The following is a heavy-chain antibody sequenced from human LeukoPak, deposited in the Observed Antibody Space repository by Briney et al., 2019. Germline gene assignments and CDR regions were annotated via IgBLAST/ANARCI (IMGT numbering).Heavy chain of an antibody. Sequence: SVKVSCKGSGYFFTSYGISWVRQAPGQGLEWMGWISVYNGNTYYVQKFQGRVTMTIDTSINTVYMELQSLRSDDTAVYYCAREPSDLPLIPAPNYFDYWGQGTLVTVSS. CDR2: ISVYNGNT. CDR1: GYFFTSYG. D-gene: IGHD6-6*01. CDR3: AREPSDLPLIPAPNYFDY. J-gene: IGHJ4*02. V-gene: IGHV1-18*01.